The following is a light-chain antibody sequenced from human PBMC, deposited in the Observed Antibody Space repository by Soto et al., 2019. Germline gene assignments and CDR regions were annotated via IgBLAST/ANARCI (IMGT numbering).Light chain of an antibody. CDR3: SSYTSSSTLV. CDR1: SSDVGGYNY. J-gene: IGLJ2*01. V-gene: IGLV2-14*01. Sequence: QSVLTQPASVSGSPGQSITISCTGTSSDVGGYNYVSWYQQHPGKAPKLMIYEVSNRPSGVSIRFSGSKSGNTASLTVSGLRAEDEADYYCSSYTSSSTLVFGGGTKLTVL. CDR2: EVS.